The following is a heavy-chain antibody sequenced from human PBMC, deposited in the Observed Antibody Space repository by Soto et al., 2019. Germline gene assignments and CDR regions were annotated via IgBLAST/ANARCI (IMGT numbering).Heavy chain of an antibody. CDR2: MNPDSGNT. CDR1: GYTFTNYD. CDR3: ARGRFRRTWFDP. V-gene: IGHV1-8*01. J-gene: IGHJ5*02. Sequence: QVQLVQSGAEVKKPGASVKVSCKASGYTFTNYDIHGVRQATGQGLEWMGWMNPDSGNTGQSKQFQGRVTMTRDTSISTAYMEMSSLRSEDTAVYYCARGRFRRTWFDPWGQGTLVTVSS. D-gene: IGHD3-16*01.